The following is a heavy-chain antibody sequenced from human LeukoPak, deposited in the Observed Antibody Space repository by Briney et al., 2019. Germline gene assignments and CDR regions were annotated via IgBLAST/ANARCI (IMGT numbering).Heavy chain of an antibody. CDR1: GVTFSNYW. Sequence: GGSLRLSCRDSGVTFSNYWMSWVRQAPGKGVEWVANIRQDGSDSYYMDSVKGRFTISRNNARNSLYLQMNSLRDEDTAVYYCARFGSSGGWGQGTLVTVSS. J-gene: IGHJ4*02. V-gene: IGHV3-7*01. D-gene: IGHD6-19*01. CDR3: ARFGSSGG. CDR2: IRQDGSDS.